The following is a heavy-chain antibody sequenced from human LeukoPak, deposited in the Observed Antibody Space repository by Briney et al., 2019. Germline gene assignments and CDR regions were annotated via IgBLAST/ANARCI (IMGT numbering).Heavy chain of an antibody. J-gene: IGHJ3*02. CDR2: TYYSGST. CDR3: ARCTIFGQDI. D-gene: IGHD3-3*01. Sequence: SETLSLTCTVSGGSISSGDYYWSWIRQPPGKGLEWIGYTYYSGSTYYNPSLKSRVTISVDTSKNQFSLKLSSVTAADTAVYYCARCTIFGQDIWGQGTMVTVSS. V-gene: IGHV4-30-4*08. CDR1: GGSISSGDYY.